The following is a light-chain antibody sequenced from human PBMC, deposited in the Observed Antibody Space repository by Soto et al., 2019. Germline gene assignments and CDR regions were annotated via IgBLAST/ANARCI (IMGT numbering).Light chain of an antibody. CDR3: FSYTSSGTYV. CDR1: RSDVGRYKY. J-gene: IGLJ1*01. CDR2: EVS. V-gene: IGLV2-14*01. Sequence: QSVLTQPPSASGSPGQSVTISCTGTRSDVGRYKYVSWYQQHPGKAPKLMIYEVSNRPSGVSNRFSGSKSGNTASLTISGLQAEDETDYYCFSYTSSGTYVFGTGTKGTVL.